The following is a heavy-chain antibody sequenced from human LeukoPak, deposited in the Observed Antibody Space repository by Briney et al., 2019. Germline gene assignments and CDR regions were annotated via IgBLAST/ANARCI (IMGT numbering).Heavy chain of an antibody. V-gene: IGHV3-48*03. CDR2: ISGSGAAI. D-gene: IGHD3-9*01. CDR1: GFTFNSYE. J-gene: IGHJ3*02. CDR3: ARASSKQLAGYLPDGFDI. Sequence: GGSLRLSCAASGFTFNSYEMNWVRQTPGKGLEWLCYISGSGAAIYYADSVKGRFTISRDNAKNSLYLQMNSLRADDAAVYYCARASSKQLAGYLPDGFDIWGQGTMVTVSS.